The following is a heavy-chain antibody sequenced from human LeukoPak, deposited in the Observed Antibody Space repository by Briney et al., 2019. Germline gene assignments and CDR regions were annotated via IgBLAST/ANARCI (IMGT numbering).Heavy chain of an antibody. J-gene: IGHJ4*02. D-gene: IGHD3-10*01. CDR1: GSSISTFY. CDR3: ARQGASGSFPFDY. CDR2: IYTRGSI. Sequence: PSETLSLTCTVSGSSISTFYWSWIRQPPGKGLEWIGYIYTRGSIKFNPSLKSRVTISLDTSKSQFSLKLSSETAADTALYYCARQGASGSFPFDYWGQGALVTVSS. V-gene: IGHV4-4*09.